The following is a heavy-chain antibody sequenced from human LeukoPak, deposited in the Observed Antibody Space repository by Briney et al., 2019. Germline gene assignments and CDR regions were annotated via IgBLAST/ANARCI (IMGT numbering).Heavy chain of an antibody. J-gene: IGHJ6*02. D-gene: IGHD3-3*01. CDR3: ARVGPEWFYYYYGMDV. CDR2: INHSGST. V-gene: IGHV4-34*01. CDR1: GGSFSGYY. Sequence: PSGTLSLTCAVYGGSFSGYYWSWIRQPPGKGLEWIGEINHSGSTNYNPSLKSRVTISVDTSKNQFSLKLSSVTAADTAVYYCARVGPEWFYYYYGMDVWGQGTTVTVSS.